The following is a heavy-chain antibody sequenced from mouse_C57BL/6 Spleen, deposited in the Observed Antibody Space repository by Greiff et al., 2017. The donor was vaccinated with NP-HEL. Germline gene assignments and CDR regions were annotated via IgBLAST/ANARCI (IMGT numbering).Heavy chain of an antibody. V-gene: IGHV14-4*01. CDR3: TTDLDDGAWFAY. D-gene: IGHD2-12*01. CDR1: GFNIKDDY. Sequence: VQLKESGAELVRPGASVKLSCTASGFNIKDDYMPWVKQRPEQGLEWIGWIDPENGDTDYASKFQGTATITADTSSITAYLQLSSLTSEDTAVYYCTTDLDDGAWFAYWGQGTLVTVSA. CDR2: IDPENGDT. J-gene: IGHJ3*01.